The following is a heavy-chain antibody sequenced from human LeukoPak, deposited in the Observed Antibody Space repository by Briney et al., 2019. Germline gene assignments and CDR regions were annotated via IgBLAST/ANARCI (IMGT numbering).Heavy chain of an antibody. CDR1: GLTFSSYS. Sequence: GGSLRLSCAASGLTFSSYSMNWVRQAPGKGLEWVSYISSSSSTIYYADSVKGRFTISRDNAKNSLYLQMNSLRAEDTAVYYCARGDIVGHWGQGTLVTVSS. CDR3: ARGDIVGH. J-gene: IGHJ4*02. D-gene: IGHD2-15*01. CDR2: ISSSSSTI. V-gene: IGHV3-48*04.